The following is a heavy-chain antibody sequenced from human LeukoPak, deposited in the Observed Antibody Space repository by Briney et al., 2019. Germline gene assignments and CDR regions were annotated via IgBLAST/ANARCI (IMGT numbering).Heavy chain of an antibody. CDR1: GYTFTSYA. CDR3: ARGIHSGDSGPYYFDY. J-gene: IGHJ4*02. Sequence: ASVKVSCKASGYTFTSYATSWVRQVPGQGLEWMGWISVYSGKIDYPQRVQDRVTMTTDTSTNTAYMELRSLRSDDTAVYYCARGIHSGDSGPYYFDYWGQGTLVTVSS. D-gene: IGHD1-26*01. V-gene: IGHV1-18*01. CDR2: ISVYSGKI.